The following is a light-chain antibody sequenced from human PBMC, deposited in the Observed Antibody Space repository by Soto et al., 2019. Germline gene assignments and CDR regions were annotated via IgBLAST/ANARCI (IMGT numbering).Light chain of an antibody. V-gene: IGKV1-39*01. CDR3: QQSYSSPRT. J-gene: IGKJ1*01. Sequence: DIQMTQSPSSLSASVGDRVTITCRASQSIDSYLNWYQQKPGKAPKLLIYAASSLQSGVPSKFSGSGSGTDFTLTFSSLQPEDSASYYCQQSYSSPRTFGQGTKVEIE. CDR1: QSIDSY. CDR2: AAS.